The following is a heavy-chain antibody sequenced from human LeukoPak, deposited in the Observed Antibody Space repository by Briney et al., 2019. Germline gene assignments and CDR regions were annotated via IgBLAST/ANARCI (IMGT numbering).Heavy chain of an antibody. D-gene: IGHD6-19*01. CDR3: AKQYSSGWPDFDY. V-gene: IGHV3-30*18. J-gene: IGHJ4*02. CDR1: GFTFSSYG. CDR2: KSYDGSNK. Sequence: GGSLRLSCAASGFTFSSYGMHWVRQAPGRGLEWVAVKSYDGSNKYYADSVKGRCTISRDNSKNTLYLQINSLRAEDTAVYYCAKQYSSGWPDFDYWGQGTLVTVSS.